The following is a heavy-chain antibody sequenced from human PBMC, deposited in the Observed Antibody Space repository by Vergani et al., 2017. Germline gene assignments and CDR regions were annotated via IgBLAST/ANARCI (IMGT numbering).Heavy chain of an antibody. J-gene: IGHJ3*02. V-gene: IGHV5-51*01. D-gene: IGHD6-13*01. CDR3: ARQLLYSSSWYNAFDI. CDR2: IYPGDSDS. CDR1: GYSFTSYW. Sequence: EVQLVQSGAEVKKPGESLKISCKGSGYSFTSYWIGWVRQMPGKGLEWMGVIYPGDSDSRYSPSFQGQVTISADKSISTAYLQWSSLKASDTAMYYCARQLLYSSSWYNAFDIWGQGTMVTVSS.